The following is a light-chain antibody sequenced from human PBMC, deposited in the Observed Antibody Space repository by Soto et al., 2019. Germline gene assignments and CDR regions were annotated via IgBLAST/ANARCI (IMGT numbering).Light chain of an antibody. V-gene: IGLV2-23*01. J-gene: IGLJ2*01. CDR1: SSDVGSYNL. Sequence: QSVLTQPASVSGSPVQSSTISCTGTSSDVGSYNLFSWYQQNPGKAPKLMIYEGSKRPSGVSNRFSGSKSGNTASLTTSGLQAEDEVAYYCCSYAGSSTHVVFGGGTQLTVL. CDR3: CSYAGSSTHVV. CDR2: EGS.